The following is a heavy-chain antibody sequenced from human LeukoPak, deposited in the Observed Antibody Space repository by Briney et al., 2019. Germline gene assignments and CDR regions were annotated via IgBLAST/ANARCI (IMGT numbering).Heavy chain of an antibody. D-gene: IGHD6-13*01. Sequence: SETLSLTCSVSGGSITDTTYFWGWIRQPPGKGLEWSGSIYYRGNTYYSPPLKSRVTLFVDTSKNQFSLKLTSATAADTAIYYCARRKVAAEIDYWGQGTLVTVSS. CDR3: ARRKVAAEIDY. CDR2: IYYRGNT. J-gene: IGHJ4*02. CDR1: GGSITDTTYF. V-gene: IGHV4-39*01.